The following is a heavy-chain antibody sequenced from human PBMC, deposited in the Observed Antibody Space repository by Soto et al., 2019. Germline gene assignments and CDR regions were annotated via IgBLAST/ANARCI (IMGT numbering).Heavy chain of an antibody. CDR1: GYTFTNNS. Sequence: QVHLVQSGAEVKKPGASVKVSLKASGYTFTNNSITWVRQAPGQGLEWMGWISAHNGNTDYAQKLQGRVIVTRDTSTSTSYMELRSLRSDDTAVYYCARGRYGDYWGQGALVTVSP. CDR3: ARGRYGDY. D-gene: IGHD1-1*01. J-gene: IGHJ4*02. CDR2: ISAHNGNT. V-gene: IGHV1-18*01.